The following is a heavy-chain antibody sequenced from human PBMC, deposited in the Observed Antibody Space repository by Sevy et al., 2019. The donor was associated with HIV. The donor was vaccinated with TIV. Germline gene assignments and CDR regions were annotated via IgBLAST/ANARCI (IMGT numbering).Heavy chain of an antibody. CDR3: ARGGYNDYDALDY. V-gene: IGHV3-30-3*01. J-gene: IGHJ4*02. CDR1: GFTFSSSS. D-gene: IGHD3-16*01. CDR2: ISYDGNNK. Sequence: GGSLRLSCAASGFTFSSSSIHWVRQAPGMGLEWVAVISYDGNNKYYADSVKGRFTISRDNSENTLFLQMNSLRAEDTAVYYCARGGYNDYDALDYWGQGTLVTVSS.